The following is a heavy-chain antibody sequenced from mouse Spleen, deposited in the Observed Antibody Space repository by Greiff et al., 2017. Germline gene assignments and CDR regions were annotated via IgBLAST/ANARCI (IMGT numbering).Heavy chain of an antibody. CDR1: GYTFTSYW. D-gene: IGHD2-4*01. CDR3: AREGIYYDYDGDAMDY. J-gene: IGHJ4*01. CDR2: IDPSDSYT. Sequence: VQLQQPGAELVRPGTSVKLSCKASGYTFTSYWMHWVKQRPGQGLEWIGVIDPSDSYTNYNQKFKGKATLTVDTSSSTAYMQLSSLTSEDSAVYYCAREGIYYDYDGDAMDYWGQGTSVTVSS. V-gene: IGHV1-59*01.